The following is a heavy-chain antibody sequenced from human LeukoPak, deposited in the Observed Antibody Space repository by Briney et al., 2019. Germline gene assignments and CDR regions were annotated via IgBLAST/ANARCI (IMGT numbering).Heavy chain of an antibody. V-gene: IGHV3-23*01. D-gene: IGHD3-3*01. J-gene: IGHJ4*02. CDR1: GFTFSTYA. CDR2: ISGSGGST. Sequence: QLGGSLRLSCAASGFTFSTYAMNWVRQAPGKGLEWVSGISGSGGSTYYADSVKGRFTISRDNSKKTLYLQMNSLRAEDTAVYYCAKDDSPGKEWLEVIDCWGQGTLVTVSS. CDR3: AKDDSPGKEWLEVIDC.